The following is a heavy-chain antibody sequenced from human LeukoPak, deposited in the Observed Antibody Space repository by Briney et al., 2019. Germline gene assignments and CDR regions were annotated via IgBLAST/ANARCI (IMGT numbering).Heavy chain of an antibody. CDR2: ISYDGSNK. CDR3: ARGLYYFDY. Sequence: GRSLRLSCAASGFTFSSYAMHWVRQAPGKGLEWVAVISYDGSNKYYADSVKGRFTISRVNSKNTLYLQMNSLRAEGTAVYYCARGLYYFDYWGQGTLVTVSS. V-gene: IGHV3-30-3*01. J-gene: IGHJ4*02. CDR1: GFTFSSYA. D-gene: IGHD3-10*01.